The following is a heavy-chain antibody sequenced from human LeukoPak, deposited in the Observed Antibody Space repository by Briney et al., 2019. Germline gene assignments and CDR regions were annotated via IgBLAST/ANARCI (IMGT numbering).Heavy chain of an antibody. Sequence: GRSLRLSCAASGFTFSSYAMHWVRQAPGKGLEWVAVISYDGSNKYYADSVKGRFAISRDNSKNTLYLQMNSLRAEDTAVYYCARLSIGNHDRLLIAAAGMLDYWGQGTLVTVSS. D-gene: IGHD6-13*01. CDR1: GFTFSSYA. CDR2: ISYDGSNK. V-gene: IGHV3-30*09. CDR3: ARLSIGNHDRLLIAAAGMLDY. J-gene: IGHJ4*02.